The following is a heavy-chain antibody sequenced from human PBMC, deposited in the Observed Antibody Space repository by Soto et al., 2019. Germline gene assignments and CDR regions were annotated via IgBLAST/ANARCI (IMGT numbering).Heavy chain of an antibody. Sequence: SETLSLTCTVSGGSISSDYWNWIRQPPGKGLEWIGYIHSGSTTYSASLRSRVTISVDTSKNQFSLKLSSVTAADTAVYFCARHDGSRSTDYWGQGTQVTSPQ. CDR1: GGSISSDY. CDR2: IHSGST. J-gene: IGHJ4*02. CDR3: ARHDGSRSTDY. D-gene: IGHD3-10*01. V-gene: IGHV4-59*08.